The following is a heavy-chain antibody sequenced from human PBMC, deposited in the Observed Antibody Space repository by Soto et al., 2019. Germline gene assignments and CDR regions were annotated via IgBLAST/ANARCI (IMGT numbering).Heavy chain of an antibody. CDR1: GGSITSHY. CDR2: IHYSGGT. CDR3: ARPLHRHWYCDL. J-gene: IGHJ2*01. Sequence: QVHLQESGPGLVKPSETLSLTCTVSGGSITSHYWTWIRQPPGKGLEWIGFIHYSGGTDYNPSLKSRVTISVDTSKNQFSLTLISVTAADTAVYDCARPLHRHWYCDLWGRGTLVTVSS. D-gene: IGHD2-15*01. V-gene: IGHV4-59*08.